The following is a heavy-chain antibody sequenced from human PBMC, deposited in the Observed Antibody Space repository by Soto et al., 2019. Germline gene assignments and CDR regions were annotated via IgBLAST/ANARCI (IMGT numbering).Heavy chain of an antibody. V-gene: IGHV4-30-2*01. CDR3: ARHPYLGY. CDR1: GGSISSGGYS. D-gene: IGHD3-16*01. CDR2: IYHSGSI. J-gene: IGHJ4*02. Sequence: SETLSLTCAVSGGSISSGGYSWSWIRQPPGKGLEGIGYIYHSGSIYYNPSLKSRVTISVDRSKNQFSLKLSSVTAADTAVYYCARHPYLGYWGQGTLVTVSS.